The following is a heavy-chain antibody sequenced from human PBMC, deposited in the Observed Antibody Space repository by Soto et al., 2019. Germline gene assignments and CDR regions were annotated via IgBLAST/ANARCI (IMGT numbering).Heavy chain of an antibody. V-gene: IGHV4-34*01. Sequence: PSETLSLTCAVYGGSFSGYYWSWIRQPPGKGLEWIGEINHSGSTNYNPSIKSRVTISVDTSKNQFSLKLSSVTAADTAVYYCAEHYYGSGSYSDVWGQGTTVTVS. CDR1: GGSFSGYY. D-gene: IGHD3-10*01. CDR2: INHSGST. J-gene: IGHJ6*02. CDR3: AEHYYGSGSYSDV.